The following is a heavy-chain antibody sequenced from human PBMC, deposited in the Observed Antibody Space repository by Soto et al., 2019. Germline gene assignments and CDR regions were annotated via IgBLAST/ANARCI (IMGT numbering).Heavy chain of an antibody. V-gene: IGHV3-53*02. CDR3: ARALPVAKGGFDP. J-gene: IGHJ5*02. Sequence: EVQLVETGGGLIQPGGSLRLSCSASGFTVSNNYMTWVRQPPGKGLECVSVIYTAGGTNYADSVKGRFIISRDNSKNTLYLQMNSLRAEDTAVYYCARALPVAKGGFDPGGQGTLVTVSS. D-gene: IGHD2-2*01. CDR1: GFTVSNNY. CDR2: IYTAGGT.